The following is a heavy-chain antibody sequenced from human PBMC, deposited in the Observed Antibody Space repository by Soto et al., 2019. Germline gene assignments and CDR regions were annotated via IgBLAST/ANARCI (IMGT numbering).Heavy chain of an antibody. J-gene: IGHJ4*02. CDR1: GFTFRNYA. D-gene: IGHD3-10*01. CDR3: VRGDGPGRSLVDY. Sequence: QVQLVESGGGVVQPGGSLRLSCAASGFTFRNYATHWVRQAPGKGLEWVAVIRNDGSNENHVDSVKGRFTISRDNSKNTLFMKINSLRDEDTAVYYCVRGDGPGRSLVDYWGQGTLVTVSS. CDR2: IRNDGSNE. V-gene: IGHV3-33*01.